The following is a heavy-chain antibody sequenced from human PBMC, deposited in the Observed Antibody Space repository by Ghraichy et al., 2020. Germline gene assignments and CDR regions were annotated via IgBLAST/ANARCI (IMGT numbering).Heavy chain of an antibody. D-gene: IGHD4-11*01. CDR2: VSTHNGNT. CDR1: GYTFTSFA. J-gene: IGHJ5*02. CDR3: ARAPEMTTSRWFDP. Sequence: ASVKVSCKASGYTFTSFAITWVRQAPGQGLEWMGTVSTHNGNTKYAQKFLGRLTMTTDISTSTAYMELRSLRSDDTALYYCARAPEMTTSRWFDPWGQGTLVTVSS. V-gene: IGHV1-18*01.